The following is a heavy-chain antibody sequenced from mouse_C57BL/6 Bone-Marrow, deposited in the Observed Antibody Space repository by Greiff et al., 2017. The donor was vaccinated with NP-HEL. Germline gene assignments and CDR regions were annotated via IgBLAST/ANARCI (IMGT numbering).Heavy chain of an antibody. D-gene: IGHD2-1*01. CDR3: ARYDIYYGYAMDY. V-gene: IGHV7-3*01. CDR2: IRNKANGYTT. J-gene: IGHJ4*01. CDR1: GFTFTDYY. Sequence: EVKVVESGGGLVQPGGSLSLSCAASGFTFTDYYMSWVRQPPGKALEWLGFIRNKANGYTTEYSASVKGRFTISRDNSQSILYLQMNALRAEDSATYYCARYDIYYGYAMDYWGQGTSVTVSS.